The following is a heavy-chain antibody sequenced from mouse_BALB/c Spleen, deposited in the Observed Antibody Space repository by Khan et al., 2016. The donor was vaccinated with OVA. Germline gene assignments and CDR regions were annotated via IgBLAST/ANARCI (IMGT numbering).Heavy chain of an antibody. V-gene: IGHV3-2*02. CDR3: ARSIMAN. CDR1: GYSITSDYA. Sequence: VQLKESGPGLVKPSQSLSLTCTVTGYSITSDYAWNWIRQFPGNKLEWMGYISYSGSTSYNPSLKSRISITRDTSKNQVFLQLNSVTTEDTATYYCARSIMANWGQGTTLTVSS. J-gene: IGHJ2*01. CDR2: ISYSGST.